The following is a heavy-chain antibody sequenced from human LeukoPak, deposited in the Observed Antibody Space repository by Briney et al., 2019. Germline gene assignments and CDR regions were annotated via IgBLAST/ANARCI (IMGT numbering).Heavy chain of an antibody. J-gene: IGHJ4*02. D-gene: IGHD2-15*01. CDR1: GFTFSSSA. Sequence: GGFLRLSCAASGFTFSSSAMSWVRQAPGKGLEWVSAISNNGGYTYYADSVQGRFTISRDNSKSTLCLQMNSLRAEDTAVYYCARQLGYCSDGSCYFPYWGQGTLVTVSS. CDR3: ARQLGYCSDGSCYFPY. CDR2: ISNNGGYT. V-gene: IGHV3-23*01.